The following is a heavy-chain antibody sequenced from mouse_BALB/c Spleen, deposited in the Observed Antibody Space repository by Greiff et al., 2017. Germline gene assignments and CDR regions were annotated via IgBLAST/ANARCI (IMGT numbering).Heavy chain of an antibody. D-gene: IGHD2-1*01. CDR3: VRVYGNYWYFDV. V-gene: IGHV2-9-2*01. CDR2: IWTGGGT. J-gene: IGHJ1*01. Sequence: VKLVESGPGLVAPSQSLSITCTVSGFSLTSYDISWIRQPPGKGLEWLGVIWTGGGTNYNSAFMSRLSISKDNSKSQVFLKMNSLQTDDTAIYYCVRVYGNYWYFDVWGAGTTVTVSS. CDR1: GFSLTSYD.